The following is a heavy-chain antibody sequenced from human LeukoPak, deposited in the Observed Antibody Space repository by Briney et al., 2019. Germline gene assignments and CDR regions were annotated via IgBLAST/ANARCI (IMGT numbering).Heavy chain of an antibody. CDR3: AKTEPGTYGSGSYYDY. Sequence: GGSLRLSCAASGFTFDDYAMHWVRQAPGKGLEWVSGISWNSGSIGYADSVKGRFTISRDNAKNSLYLQMNSLRAEDTALCYCAKTEPGTYGSGSYYDYWGQGTLVTVSS. J-gene: IGHJ4*02. CDR1: GFTFDDYA. D-gene: IGHD3-10*01. V-gene: IGHV3-9*01. CDR2: ISWNSGSI.